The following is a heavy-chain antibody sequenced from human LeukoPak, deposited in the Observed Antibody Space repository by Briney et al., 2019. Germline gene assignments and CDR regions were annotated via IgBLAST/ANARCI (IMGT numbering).Heavy chain of an antibody. Sequence: SETLSLTCTVSGGSISSSSYYWGWIRQPPGKGLEWIGSIYYSGSTYYNPSPKSRVTMSVDTSSNQFSLKLSSVTAADTAVYYCARVRVSRGDFDLWGRGTLVTVSS. J-gene: IGHJ2*01. CDR1: GGSISSSSYY. CDR2: IYYSGST. V-gene: IGHV4-39*07. CDR3: ARVRVSRGDFDL. D-gene: IGHD3-10*01.